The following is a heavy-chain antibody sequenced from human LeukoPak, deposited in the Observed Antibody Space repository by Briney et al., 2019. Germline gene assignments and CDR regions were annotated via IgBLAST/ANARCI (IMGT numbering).Heavy chain of an antibody. V-gene: IGHV4-4*02. CDR3: ARKAVVVAAPGGYFDY. CDR2: IYHSGST. J-gene: IGHJ4*02. CDR1: GGSISSSNW. D-gene: IGHD2-15*01. Sequence: SGTLSLTCDVSGGSISSSNWWSWVRPPPGKGLEWIGEIYHSGSTNYNPSLKSRVTISVDKSKNQFSLKLSSVTAADTAVYYCARKAVVVAAPGGYFDYWGQGTLVTVSS.